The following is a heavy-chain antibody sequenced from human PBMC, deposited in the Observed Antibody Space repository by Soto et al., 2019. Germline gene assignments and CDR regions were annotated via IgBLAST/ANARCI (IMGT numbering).Heavy chain of an antibody. D-gene: IGHD1-1*01. CDR2: ISSSSSYT. V-gene: IGHV3-11*06. CDR3: ASLLGSGTTFDY. Sequence: PGGSLRLSCAASGFTFSDYYMSWIRQAPGKGLEWVSYISSSSSYTNYADSVMGRFTVSRDNAETSLYLQMNSLRVEDTAMYYCASLLGSGTTFDYWGQGTLVTVSS. J-gene: IGHJ4*02. CDR1: GFTFSDYY.